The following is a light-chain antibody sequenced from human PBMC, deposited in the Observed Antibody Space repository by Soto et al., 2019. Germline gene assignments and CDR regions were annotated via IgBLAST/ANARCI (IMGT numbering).Light chain of an antibody. CDR3: QQANSFPIT. J-gene: IGKJ5*01. Sequence: EIVLTQSPGTLSLSPGERATLSCRASQSVSSSYLAWYQQKPGQAARLLIYGASSRATGIPDRFSGSGSGTDFTLTISRLEPEDCAIYFCQQANSFPITFGQGTRLEIK. CDR1: QSVSSSY. CDR2: GAS. V-gene: IGKV3-20*01.